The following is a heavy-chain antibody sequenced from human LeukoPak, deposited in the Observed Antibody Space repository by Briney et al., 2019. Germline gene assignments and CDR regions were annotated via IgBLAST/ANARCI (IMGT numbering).Heavy chain of an antibody. CDR2: IKPDGSEK. CDR3: ATMASNVFHS. J-gene: IGHJ4*02. V-gene: IGHV3-7*03. D-gene: IGHD5-24*01. Sequence: GGSLRLSCAASGFNFNNYWMTWVRQAPGKGLEWLANIKPDGSEKYYLDSVKGRFTISNDNAKNSVYLQMNSLRVEDTAVYYCATMASNVFHSWGQGTLVTVSS. CDR1: GFNFNNYW.